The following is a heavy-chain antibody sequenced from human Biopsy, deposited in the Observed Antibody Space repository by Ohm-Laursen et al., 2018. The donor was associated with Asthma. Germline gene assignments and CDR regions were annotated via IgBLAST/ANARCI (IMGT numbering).Heavy chain of an antibody. CDR2: ISWDAVTV. D-gene: IGHD3-10*01. CDR1: GFTMDDYA. CDR3: AKDSGEFSLSSRAFDK. J-gene: IGHJ3*02. Sequence: SLSLSCAASGFTMDDYAMHWVRQAPGKGLEWVSGISWDAVTVAYADSVKGRFTMSRDNAKNYVYLQMTSLRAEDTALYFCAKDSGEFSLSSRAFDKWGQGTMVTVSS. V-gene: IGHV3-9*01.